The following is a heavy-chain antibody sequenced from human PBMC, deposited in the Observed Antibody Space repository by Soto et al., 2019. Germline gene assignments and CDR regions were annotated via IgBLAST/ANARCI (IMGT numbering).Heavy chain of an antibody. J-gene: IGHJ4*02. D-gene: IGHD2-2*01. CDR2: ISSNGGST. CDR1: GFTFSSYA. Sequence: GGSLRLSCSASGFTFSSYAMHWVRQAPGKGLEYVSAISSNGGSTYYADSVKGRFTISRDNSKNTLYLQMSSLRAEDTAVYYCVKIVVVPAAKVLPGDYWGQGTLVTVSS. CDR3: VKIVVVPAAKVLPGDY. V-gene: IGHV3-64D*08.